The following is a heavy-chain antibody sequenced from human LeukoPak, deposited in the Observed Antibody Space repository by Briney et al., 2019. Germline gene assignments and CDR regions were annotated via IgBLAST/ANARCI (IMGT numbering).Heavy chain of an antibody. CDR3: AKGNGSGSLLGY. V-gene: IGHV3-43*01. CDR1: GFTFDDYT. CDR2: ISLDGGST. Sequence: GGSLRLSCEVSGFTFDDYTMHWVRQAPGKGLEWVSLISLDGGSTYYADSVKGRFTISRDNSKNSLYLQMNSLRTEDTALYYCAKGNGSGSLLGYWGQGTLVTVSS. D-gene: IGHD3-10*01. J-gene: IGHJ4*02.